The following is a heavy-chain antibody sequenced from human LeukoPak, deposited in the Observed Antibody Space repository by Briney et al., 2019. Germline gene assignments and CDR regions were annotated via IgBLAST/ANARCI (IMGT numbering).Heavy chain of an antibody. CDR1: GGSISSGGYS. J-gene: IGHJ4*02. CDR2: IHYSDT. Sequence: SETLSLTCAVSGGSISSGGYSWSWVPQPPGKGLEWIGYIHYSDTYYNPSLKSRVTILVDTSKNQFSLKLTSVTAADTAVYYCASHSGGYAYWGQGTLVTVSS. CDR3: ASHSGGYAY. V-gene: IGHV4-30-4*07. D-gene: IGHD5-12*01.